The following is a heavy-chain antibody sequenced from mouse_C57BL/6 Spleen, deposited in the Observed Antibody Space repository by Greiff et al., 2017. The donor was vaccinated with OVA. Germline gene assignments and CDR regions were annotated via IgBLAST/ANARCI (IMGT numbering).Heavy chain of an antibody. V-gene: IGHV1-50*01. CDR3: ARGGPTIYWYFDV. Sequence: QVQLQQPGAELVKPGASVKLSCKASGYTFTSYWMPWVKQRPGQGLEWVGEIDPSDSYTNYNQKFKGKATLTVDTSSSTAYMQRSSRTSEDSAVYYCARGGPTIYWYFDVWGTGTTVTVSS. D-gene: IGHD2-12*01. CDR1: GYTFTSYW. CDR2: IDPSDSYT. J-gene: IGHJ1*03.